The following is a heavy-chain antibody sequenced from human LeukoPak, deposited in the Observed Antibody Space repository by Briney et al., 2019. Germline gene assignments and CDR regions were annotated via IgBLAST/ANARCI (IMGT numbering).Heavy chain of an antibody. CDR2: VYPNDGST. CDR1: GYTFTNNY. J-gene: IGHJ4*02. CDR3: ARSTSFSGRPLYCFDY. D-gene: IGHD1-26*01. Sequence: ASVKVSCKASGYTFTNNYLHWVRQAPGQGLEWMGIVYPNDGSTNYAQKFQDRVTMTRDTSTSTVYMYLSSLRSEDTAVYYCARSTSFSGRPLYCFDYWGQGTLVTVSS. V-gene: IGHV1-46*01.